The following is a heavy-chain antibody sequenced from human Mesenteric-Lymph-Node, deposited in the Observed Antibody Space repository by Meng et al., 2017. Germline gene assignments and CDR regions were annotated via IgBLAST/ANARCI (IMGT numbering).Heavy chain of an antibody. J-gene: IGHJ4*02. CDR3: AKNQKSSGWYDYFDY. CDR1: GFTFSNSD. V-gene: IGHV3-30*18. D-gene: IGHD6-19*01. Sequence: QVQLVESGGGVVLPGGSLRRSCAASGFTFSNSDMHWVRQAPGKGLEWVAVISYDGSTQYSTDFVKGRFTISRDNSENTLYLQMNSLRPEDTAVYYCAKNQKSSGWYDYFDYWGQGTLVTVSS. CDR2: ISYDGSTQ.